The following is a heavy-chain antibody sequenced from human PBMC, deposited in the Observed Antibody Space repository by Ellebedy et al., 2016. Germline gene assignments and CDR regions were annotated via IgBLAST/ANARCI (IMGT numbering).Heavy chain of an antibody. CDR1: GYTLTELS. D-gene: IGHD2-21*02. CDR2: FDPEDGET. CDR3: ATGSSKSRLVMVTSAQAFDI. J-gene: IGHJ3*02. V-gene: IGHV1-24*01. Sequence: ASVKVSCKVSGYTLTELSMHWVRQAPGKGLEWMGGFDPEDGETNYAQKFQGRVTMTEDTSTDTAYMELSNLRSEDTAVYFCATGSSKSRLVMVTSAQAFDIWGQGTFITVSS.